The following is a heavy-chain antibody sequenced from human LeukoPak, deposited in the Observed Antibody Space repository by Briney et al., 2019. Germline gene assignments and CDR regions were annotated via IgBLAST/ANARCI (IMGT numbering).Heavy chain of an antibody. CDR3: AAGAWNQFGSGSYFY. J-gene: IGHJ4*02. V-gene: IGHV3-11*01. CDR2: ISSSGRPI. CDR1: EFTFSDYY. D-gene: IGHD3-10*01. Sequence: PGGSLRLSCVASEFTFSDYYVSWIRQAPGQGLEWVSYISSSGRPIFYADSVKGRFTISRDNAKKSLSLQMESLRAEDTAVYYCAAGAWNQFGSGSYFYWGQGTLVTVSS.